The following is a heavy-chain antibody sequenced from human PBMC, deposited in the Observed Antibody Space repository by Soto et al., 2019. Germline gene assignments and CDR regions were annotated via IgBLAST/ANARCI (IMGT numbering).Heavy chain of an antibody. D-gene: IGHD5-12*01. J-gene: IGHJ6*02. CDR3: ADSGYDFSYYYYGIDA. Sequence: QVQLVQSGAEVKKPGSSVKVSCKASGGTFSSYAISWVRQAPGQGLEWMGGISPIFGTANYAQKFQGRVTITADESTRTVYMELSSLRSEDTAVYYCADSGYDFSYYYYGIDAWGQGTTVHVSS. V-gene: IGHV1-69*01. CDR1: GGTFSSYA. CDR2: ISPIFGTA.